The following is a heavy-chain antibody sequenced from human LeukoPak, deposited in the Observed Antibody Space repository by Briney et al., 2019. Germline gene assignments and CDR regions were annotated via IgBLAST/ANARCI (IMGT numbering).Heavy chain of an antibody. V-gene: IGHV3-30*18. CDR3: AKVGYSSSWTDY. D-gene: IGHD6-13*01. CDR2: ISYDGSNK. Sequence: GGSLRLSCAASGFTFSSYGMHWVRQAPGKGLEWVAVISYDGSNKYYADSVKGRFTISRDNSKNTLYLQMNSLRAEDTAVYYCAKVGYSSSWTDYWGQGTPVTVSS. CDR1: GFTFSSYG. J-gene: IGHJ4*02.